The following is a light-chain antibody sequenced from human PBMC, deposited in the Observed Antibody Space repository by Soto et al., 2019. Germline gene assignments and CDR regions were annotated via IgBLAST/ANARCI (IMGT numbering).Light chain of an antibody. CDR1: QSISSW. CDR2: EAS. V-gene: IGKV1-5*03. J-gene: IGKJ4*01. Sequence: IQMTQSPSTLSASVGDRVTITCRASQSISSWLAWYQQRPGKAPKLLIYEASIFESGVPARFSGRGSGTDFTLTISSLQPEDFATYYCQQSYNTPALTFGGGTKVDNK. CDR3: QQSYNTPALT.